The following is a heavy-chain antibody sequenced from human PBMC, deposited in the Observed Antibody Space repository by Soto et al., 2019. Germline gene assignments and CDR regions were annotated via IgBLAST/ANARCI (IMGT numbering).Heavy chain of an antibody. D-gene: IGHD2-8*02. CDR2: VYYSGRA. CDR3: AKHYPGLPCFDN. J-gene: IGHJ4*02. V-gene: IGHV4-59*08. CDR1: GASVSNDY. Sequence: SETLSLTCNVSGASVSNDYWSWIRQPLGKGPECIGYVYYSGRANYNPSFKSRVTMSVDTSKNQFSLKLSSVTAADPAGYYCAKHYPGLPCFDNWSPGTLFTV.